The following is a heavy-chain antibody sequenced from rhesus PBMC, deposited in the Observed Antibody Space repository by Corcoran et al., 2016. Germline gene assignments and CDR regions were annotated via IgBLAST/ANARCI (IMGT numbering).Heavy chain of an antibody. V-gene: IGHV4S2*01. D-gene: IGHD1-20*01. J-gene: IGHJ4*01. Sequence: QVQLQESGPGLVKPSETLPLTCAVSGASITSDFWSWIRQAPGQGLEWIGRIYGSGGNTAYNPSLKNLVTFSIDTAKNQFSLKLNAVTAADTAVYYCARARTWNNWEDWGQGVLVTVSS. CDR2: IYGSGGNT. CDR1: GASITSDF. CDR3: ARARTWNNWED.